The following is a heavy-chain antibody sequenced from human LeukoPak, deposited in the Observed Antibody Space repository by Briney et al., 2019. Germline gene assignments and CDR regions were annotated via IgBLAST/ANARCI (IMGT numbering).Heavy chain of an antibody. D-gene: IGHD4-17*01. CDR3: AKIAWSGDLYYYGMDV. J-gene: IGHJ6*02. V-gene: IGHV3-23*01. Sequence: GGSLRLSCAASGFTFNNYGMGWVRQTPGKGLEWVATIVTSGANTYHADSVKGRFTISRDNSKSTLYLQMNSLRAEDTAVYYCAKIAWSGDLYYYGMDVWGQGTTVTVSS. CDR1: GFTFNNYG. CDR2: IVTSGANT.